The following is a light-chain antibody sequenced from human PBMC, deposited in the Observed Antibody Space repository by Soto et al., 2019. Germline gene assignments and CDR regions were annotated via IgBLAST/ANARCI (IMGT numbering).Light chain of an antibody. Sequence: QSALTQPASVSGSPGQSITISCTGTSSNVGSYKLVSWYQQHPGKAPKLMIFEVNKRPSGVSNRFSGSKSGNTVSLTITGLKVEDEADYYCCSSGRSPTYVFGTGTKLTVL. CDR2: EVN. V-gene: IGLV2-23*02. CDR1: SSNVGSYKL. J-gene: IGLJ1*01. CDR3: CSSGRSPTYV.